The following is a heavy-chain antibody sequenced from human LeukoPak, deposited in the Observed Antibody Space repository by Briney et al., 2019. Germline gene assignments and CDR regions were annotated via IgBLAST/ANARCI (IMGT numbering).Heavy chain of an antibody. D-gene: IGHD3-10*01. CDR3: ARHGISVGTGTNFDN. Sequence: SETLSLTCAVYGGSFSGYYWSWIRQPPGKGLEWIGQIHHSGSANYSPSLKSRVTMSVDTSKNQFSLKLSTVAAADTAVYYCARHGISVGTGTNFDNWGQGTLVTVSS. CDR2: IHHSGSA. CDR1: GGSFSGYY. V-gene: IGHV4-34*01. J-gene: IGHJ4*02.